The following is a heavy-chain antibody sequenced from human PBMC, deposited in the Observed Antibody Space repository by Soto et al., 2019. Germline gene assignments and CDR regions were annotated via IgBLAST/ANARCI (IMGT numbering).Heavy chain of an antibody. Sequence: GGSLRLSCAASGFTFSSYSMNWVRQAPGKGLEWVSYISSSSSTIYYADSVKGRFTISRDNAKNSLYLQMNSLRAEDTAVYYCASNRDCSSTSCYGWGTFDYWGQGTLVTVSS. V-gene: IGHV3-48*01. CDR1: GFTFSSYS. D-gene: IGHD2-2*01. CDR2: ISSSSSTI. J-gene: IGHJ4*02. CDR3: ASNRDCSSTSCYGWGTFDY.